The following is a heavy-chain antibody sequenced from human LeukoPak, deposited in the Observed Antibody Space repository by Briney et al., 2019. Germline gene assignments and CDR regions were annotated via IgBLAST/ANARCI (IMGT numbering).Heavy chain of an antibody. D-gene: IGHD4-23*01. CDR1: GYTFTGYY. CDR3: ATAKFGGNSYSDY. J-gene: IGHJ4*02. Sequence: ASVKVSCKASGYTFTGYYMHWVRQAPGQGLEWMGIINPSGGSTNYAQKFQGRVTMTRDTSTSTVYTELSSLRSEDTAVYYCATAKFGGNSYSDYWGQGTLVTVSS. V-gene: IGHV1-46*01. CDR2: INPSGGST.